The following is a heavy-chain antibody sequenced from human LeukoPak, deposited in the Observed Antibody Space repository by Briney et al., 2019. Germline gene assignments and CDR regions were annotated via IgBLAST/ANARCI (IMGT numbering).Heavy chain of an antibody. CDR3: ARDLNTAMATRAFDY. D-gene: IGHD5-18*01. Sequence: PGGSLRLSCAASGFTFSTYNMNWVRQAPGKGLEWVSSISSSSSYIYYADSVKGRFTISRDNAKNSLYLQMNSLRAEDTAVYYCARDLNTAMATRAFDYWGQGTLVTVSS. J-gene: IGHJ4*02. CDR2: ISSSSSYI. CDR1: GFTFSTYN. V-gene: IGHV3-21*01.